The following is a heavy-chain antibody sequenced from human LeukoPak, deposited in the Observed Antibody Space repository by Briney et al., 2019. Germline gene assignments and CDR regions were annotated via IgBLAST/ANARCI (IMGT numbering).Heavy chain of an antibody. Sequence: PSETLSLTCTVSGGSISSYYWSWIRQPPGKGLEWIGYIYYSGSTNYNPSLKSRVTISVDTSKNQFSLKLSSVTAADTAVYYCARLENYYDSSGFFYYFDYWGQGTLATVSS. J-gene: IGHJ4*02. CDR3: ARLENYYDSSGFFYYFDY. D-gene: IGHD3-22*01. CDR2: IYYSGST. V-gene: IGHV4-59*08. CDR1: GGSISSYY.